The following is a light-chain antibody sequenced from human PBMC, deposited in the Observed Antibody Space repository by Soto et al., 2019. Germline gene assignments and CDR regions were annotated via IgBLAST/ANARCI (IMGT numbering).Light chain of an antibody. J-gene: IGKJ4*01. CDR1: QAISNS. CDR2: SAS. V-gene: IGKV1-27*01. CDR3: QKYNSAPLT. Sequence: DIQMTHSPSSLSASVGDRVTITCRASQAISNSLAWYQHKPGRLPKLLIYSASVVLPGVPSRFSGSGSGTEFTLTISGLQPEDVATYYCQKYNSAPLTFGGGTRLEIK.